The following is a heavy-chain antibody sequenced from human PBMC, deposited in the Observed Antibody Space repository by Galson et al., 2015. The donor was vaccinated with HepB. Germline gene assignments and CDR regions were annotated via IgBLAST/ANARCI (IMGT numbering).Heavy chain of an antibody. V-gene: IGHV3-15*01. CDR3: TTEDLWYFDSSGFYYPGAFDI. CDR1: GFTFNNTW. Sequence: SLRLSCAASGFTFNNTWMSWVRQAPGQGLEWVGRIKSKTYGETRDHAAPVRGRFTISRDDSKNTLYLEMKSLTTEDTAVYYCTTEDLWYFDSSGFYYPGAFDIWGQGTVVTVSS. CDR2: IKSKTYGETR. D-gene: IGHD3-22*01. J-gene: IGHJ3*02.